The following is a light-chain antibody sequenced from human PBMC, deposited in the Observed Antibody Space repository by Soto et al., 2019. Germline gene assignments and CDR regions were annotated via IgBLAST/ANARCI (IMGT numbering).Light chain of an antibody. CDR2: DAS. CDR3: QQYNSYSG. Sequence: DIQMTQSPSTLSASVGDRVTITCRASQSISSWLAWYQQKPGKAPKLLIYDASSLESGVPSRFSGSGSGTEFTLTSSSLQPDDSATYYCQQYNSYSGFGQGTKVQIK. V-gene: IGKV1-5*01. J-gene: IGKJ1*01. CDR1: QSISSW.